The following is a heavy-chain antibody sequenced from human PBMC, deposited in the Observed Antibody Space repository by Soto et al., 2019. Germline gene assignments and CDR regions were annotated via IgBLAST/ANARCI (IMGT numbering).Heavy chain of an antibody. Sequence: SETLSLTCTVSGGSISSGGYYWSWIRQHPGKGLEWIGYIYYSGSTYYNPSLKSRVAISVDTSKNQFSLKLSSVTAADTAVYYCARDRSYYDSSGYYYVLDYWGQGTLVTVS. V-gene: IGHV4-31*03. J-gene: IGHJ4*02. D-gene: IGHD3-22*01. CDR1: GGSISSGGYY. CDR2: IYYSGST. CDR3: ARDRSYYDSSGYYYVLDY.